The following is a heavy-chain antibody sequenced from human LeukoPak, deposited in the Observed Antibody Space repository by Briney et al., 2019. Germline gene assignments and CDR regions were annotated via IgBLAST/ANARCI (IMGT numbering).Heavy chain of an antibody. Sequence: GGSLRLSCAASGFTFSSYAMHWVRQAPGKGLEWVAVISYDGSNKYYADSVKGRFTISRDNSKNTLYLQMNSLRAEDTAVYYCARSGDDFWSGYYSDWGQGTLVTVSS. CDR1: GFTFSSYA. V-gene: IGHV3-30*04. CDR3: ARSGDDFWSGYYSD. J-gene: IGHJ4*02. CDR2: ISYDGSNK. D-gene: IGHD3-3*01.